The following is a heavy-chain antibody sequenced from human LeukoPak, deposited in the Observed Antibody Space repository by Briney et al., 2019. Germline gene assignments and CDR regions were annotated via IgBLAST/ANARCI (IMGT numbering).Heavy chain of an antibody. CDR2: IVPRSGDT. Sequence: DSVKVSCKPSGYSFTAHHIHWMRQAPGQGLEWVGWIVPRSGDTNYAQRFQGRVTMTRDTSISTVYMELSGLTSDDTAVYYCAVSIQAATIPAFDYWGQGAPVTVSS. J-gene: IGHJ4*02. V-gene: IGHV1-2*02. D-gene: IGHD5-12*01. CDR3: AVSIQAATIPAFDY. CDR1: GYSFTAHH.